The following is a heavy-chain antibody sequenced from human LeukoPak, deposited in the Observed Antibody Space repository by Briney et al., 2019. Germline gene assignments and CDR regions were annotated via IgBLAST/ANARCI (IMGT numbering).Heavy chain of an antibody. D-gene: IGHD5-12*01. CDR1: GGTFSSYA. CDR3: ARGLGGYSGYDPPGY. V-gene: IGHV1-69*05. CDR2: IIPILGTA. J-gene: IGHJ4*02. Sequence: SVKVSCKASGGTFSSYAISWVRQAPGQGLEWMGRIIPILGTANYAQKFQGRVTITTYESTSTAYMELSSLRSEDTAVYYCARGLGGYSGYDPPGYWGQGTLVTVSS.